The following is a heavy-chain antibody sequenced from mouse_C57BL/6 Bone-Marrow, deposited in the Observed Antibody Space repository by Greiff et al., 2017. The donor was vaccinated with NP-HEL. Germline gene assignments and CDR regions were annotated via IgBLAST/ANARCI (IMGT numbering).Heavy chain of an antibody. CDR1: GYTFTSYD. D-gene: IGHD2-3*01. V-gene: IGHV1-85*01. CDR3: ARLGTRAWFAY. CDR2: IYPRDGST. J-gene: IGHJ3*01. Sequence: QVQLKQSGPELVKPGASVKLSCKASGYTFTSYDINWVKQRPGQGLEWIGWIYPRDGSTKYNEKFKGKATLTVDTSSSTAYMELHSLTSEDSAVYFCARLGTRAWFAYWGQGTLVTVSA.